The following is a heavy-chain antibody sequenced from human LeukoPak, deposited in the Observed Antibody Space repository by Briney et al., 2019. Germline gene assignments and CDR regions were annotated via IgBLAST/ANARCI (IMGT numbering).Heavy chain of an antibody. CDR3: ARGARGYSGRFDSLLYFDC. CDR2: IIPIFGIV. Sequence: SVKVSCKASGGTFSSYGISWVRQAPGQGLEWMGRIIPIFGIVNHAQKFQDRVTVTTDESTTTVYMELSSLRSEDTAVYYCARGARGYSGRFDSLLYFDCWGQGTLVTVSS. D-gene: IGHD5-12*01. V-gene: IGHV1-69*05. J-gene: IGHJ4*02. CDR1: GGTFSSYG.